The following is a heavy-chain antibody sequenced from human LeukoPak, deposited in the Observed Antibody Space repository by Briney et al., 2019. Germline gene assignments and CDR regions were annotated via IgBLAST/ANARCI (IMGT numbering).Heavy chain of an antibody. CDR1: GYTFTSYD. D-gene: IGHD4-17*01. V-gene: IGHV1-8*01. CDR3: ARSGDGDRNYYYYYYMDV. CDR2: MNPNSGNT. Sequence: ASVKVSCKASGYTFTSYDINWVRQATGQGLEWMGWMNPNSGNTGYAQKFQGRATMTRNTSISTAYMELSSLRSEDTAVYYCARSGDGDRNYYYYYYMDVWGKGTTVTVSS. J-gene: IGHJ6*03.